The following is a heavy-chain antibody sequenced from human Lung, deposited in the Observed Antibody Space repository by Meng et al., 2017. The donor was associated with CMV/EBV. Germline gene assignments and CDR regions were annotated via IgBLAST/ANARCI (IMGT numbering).Heavy chain of an antibody. D-gene: IGHD6-19*01. J-gene: IGHJ4*02. CDR3: SSRRGGWPYFDF. V-gene: IGHV4-59*01. Sequence: SETLSLTCTVSPGSISSYYWSWIRQPPGKGLEWIGYVSDSGNTNYNSSLKSRVTISIDTSKNQFSLRLKSVTAADTAVYYCSSRRGGWPYFDFWGQGTLVTVSS. CDR2: VSDSGNT. CDR1: PGSISSYY.